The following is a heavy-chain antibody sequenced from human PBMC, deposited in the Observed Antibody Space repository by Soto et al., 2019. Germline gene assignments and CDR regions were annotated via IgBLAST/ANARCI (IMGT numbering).Heavy chain of an antibody. V-gene: IGHV4-59*01. CDR1: GGSISSYY. D-gene: IGHD2-2*01. J-gene: IGHJ6*02. Sequence: SETLSLTCTVSGGSISSYYWSWIRQPPGKGLEWIGYIYYSGSTNYNPSLKSRVTISVDTSKNQFSLKLSSVTAADTAVYYCARSYCSSTSCYPVYYYYYYGMDVWGQGTTVTVSS. CDR3: ARSYCSSTSCYPVYYYYYYGMDV. CDR2: IYYSGST.